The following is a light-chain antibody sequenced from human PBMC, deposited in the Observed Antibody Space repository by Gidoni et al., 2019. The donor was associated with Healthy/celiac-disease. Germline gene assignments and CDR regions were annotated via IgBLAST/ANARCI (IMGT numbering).Light chain of an antibody. CDR2: AAS. Sequence: AIRMTHSPSSFSSSTGDRVTITCRATQGISSYLAWYQQKPGKAPKLLIYAASTLQSGVPSRFSGSGSGTDFTLTISCLKSEDLATYYCQQYYSYPPTFGQGTKVEIK. CDR1: QGISSY. J-gene: IGKJ1*01. V-gene: IGKV1-8*01. CDR3: QQYYSYPPT.